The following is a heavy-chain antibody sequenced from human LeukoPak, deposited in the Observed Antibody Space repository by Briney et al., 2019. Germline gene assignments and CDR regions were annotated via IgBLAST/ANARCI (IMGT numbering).Heavy chain of an antibody. V-gene: IGHV3-23*01. CDR3: ARNQGEGAFDI. CDR1: GFTFSTYA. J-gene: IGHJ3*02. Sequence: GGSLRLSCAPSGFTFSTYAMSWVRQAPGKGLEWVSAISGSGGRTYYADSVKGRFTISRDNSKNTLYLQMNSLRAEDTAVYYCARNQGEGAFDIWGQGTMVTVSS. D-gene: IGHD1-14*01. CDR2: ISGSGGRT.